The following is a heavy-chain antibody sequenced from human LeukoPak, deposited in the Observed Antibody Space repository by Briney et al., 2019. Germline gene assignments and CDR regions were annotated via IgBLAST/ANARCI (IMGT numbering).Heavy chain of an antibody. V-gene: IGHV3-23*01. J-gene: IGHJ4*02. D-gene: IGHD6-19*01. CDR3: AKVYSSGWLLQGHYFDY. CDR2: ISGSGGST. Sequence: PGGSLRLSCAASGFTFSSYAMSWVRQAPGKGLEWVSAISGSGGSTYYADSVKGRFTISRDNSKNTLYLQMNSLRAEDTAVYYCAKVYSSGWLLQGHYFDYWGQGTLVTVSS. CDR1: GFTFSSYA.